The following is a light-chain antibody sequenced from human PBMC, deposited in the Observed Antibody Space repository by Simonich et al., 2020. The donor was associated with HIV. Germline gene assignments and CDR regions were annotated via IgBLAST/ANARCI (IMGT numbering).Light chain of an antibody. CDR3: QQSYSIPYT. J-gene: IGKJ2*01. V-gene: IGKV1-39*01. Sequence: IQMTQSPSSLSASVGNRVTITCRASQSISTYLHWYQLKPGKAPKLLIYAASSLQGGVPSRFSGSGSGTEFTLTISSLQPEDFATYYCQQSYSIPYTFGQGTKLEIK. CDR2: AAS. CDR1: QSISTY.